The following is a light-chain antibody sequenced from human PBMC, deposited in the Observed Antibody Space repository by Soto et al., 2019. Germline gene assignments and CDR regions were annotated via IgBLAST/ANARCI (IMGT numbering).Light chain of an antibody. Sequence: ETVMTQSPGTLSVSPGERATLSCRASQSISSKLAWYQQKRGQAPRLLIYGASTRATGIPARFSGSGPGTEFTLTISSLQSEDFAVYYCQQYNNWPYTFGQGTKLEIK. CDR1: QSISSK. CDR3: QQYNNWPYT. CDR2: GAS. V-gene: IGKV3-15*01. J-gene: IGKJ2*01.